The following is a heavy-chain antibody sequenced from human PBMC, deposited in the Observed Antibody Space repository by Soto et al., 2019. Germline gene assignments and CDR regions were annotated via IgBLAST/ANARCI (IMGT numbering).Heavy chain of an antibody. CDR1: GGNFRSYA. D-gene: IGHD2-2*01. CDR2: IIPILGTA. J-gene: IGHJ6*02. V-gene: IGHV1-69*11. CDR3: AKVRFSSPMGYYYGLDV. Sequence: SVKVSCKASGGNFRSYAISWVRQAPGQGLEWMGWIIPILGTANYAQQVQGRVTITADESTGTSYMELNNLRSEDTAVYYCAKVRFSSPMGYYYGLDVWGQGTTVTVSS.